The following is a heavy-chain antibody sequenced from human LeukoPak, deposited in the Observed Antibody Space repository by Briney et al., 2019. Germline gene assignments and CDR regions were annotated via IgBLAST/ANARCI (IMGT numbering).Heavy chain of an antibody. CDR1: GGSFSGYY. V-gene: IGHV4-34*01. CDR2: INHSGST. J-gene: IGHJ3*02. CDR3: ASQGQGRITIFGVVTHAFDI. Sequence: SETLSLTCAVYGGSFSGYYWSWIRQPPGKGLEWIGEINHSGSTNYNPSLKSRVTISVDTSKNQFSLKLSSVTAADTAVYYCASQGQGRITIFGVVTHAFDIWGQGTMVTVSS. D-gene: IGHD3-3*01.